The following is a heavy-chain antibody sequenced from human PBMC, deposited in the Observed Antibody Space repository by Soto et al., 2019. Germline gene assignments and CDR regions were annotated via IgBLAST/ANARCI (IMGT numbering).Heavy chain of an antibody. CDR1: GFTFTSSA. V-gene: IGHV1-58*01. J-gene: IGHJ4*02. D-gene: IGHD2-2*01. Sequence: SVNVSGKASGFTFTSSAVQGLRQARGQRLEWIGWIFVASGKTNYAQKFKERVTITRGMSTSTAYMALSSLRSEETAVYYRAANLGDIVVVPPALVDSLGPAPLVTVSS. CDR3: AANLGDIVVVPPALVDS. CDR2: IFVASGKT.